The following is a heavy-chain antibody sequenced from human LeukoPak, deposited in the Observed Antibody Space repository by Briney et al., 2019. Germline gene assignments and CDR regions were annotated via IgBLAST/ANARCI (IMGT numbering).Heavy chain of an antibody. D-gene: IGHD1-26*01. J-gene: IGHJ5*02. CDR2: ISGYNGDT. CDR1: GFIFTKYG. CDR3: ARGRVGYNWFDP. Sequence: ASVKVSCKASGFIFTKYGISWVRQAPGQGLEWVGWISGYNGDTNYAQKLQGRVTMTTDTSTTTAYMELRSLRSEDTAVYYCARGRVGYNWFDPWGQGTLVTVSS. V-gene: IGHV1-18*01.